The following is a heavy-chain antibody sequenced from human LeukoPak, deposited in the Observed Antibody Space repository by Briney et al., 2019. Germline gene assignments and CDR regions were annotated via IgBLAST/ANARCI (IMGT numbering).Heavy chain of an antibody. CDR3: ARDGDYYDSSDYVDY. D-gene: IGHD3-22*01. CDR1: GFTFSSYA. J-gene: IGHJ4*02. CDR2: ISYDGSKK. V-gene: IGHV3-30-3*01. Sequence: PGRSLRLSCAASGFTFSSYAMHWVRQAPGKGLEWVAVISYDGSKKYYADSVKGRFTISRDNSKNTLYLQMNSLRAEDTAVYYCARDGDYYDSSDYVDYWGQGTLVTVSS.